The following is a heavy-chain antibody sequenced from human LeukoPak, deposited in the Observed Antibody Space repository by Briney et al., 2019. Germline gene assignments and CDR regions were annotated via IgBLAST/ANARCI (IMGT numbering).Heavy chain of an antibody. Sequence: SETLSLTCAAYGGSFSGYYWSWIRQPPGKGLEWIGEINHSGSTNYNPSLKSRVTISVDTSKNQFSLKLSSVTAADTAVYYCARVAVAGSSRLDYWGQGTLVTVSS. CDR2: INHSGST. D-gene: IGHD6-19*01. J-gene: IGHJ4*02. CDR1: GGSFSGYY. V-gene: IGHV4-34*01. CDR3: ARVAVAGSSRLDY.